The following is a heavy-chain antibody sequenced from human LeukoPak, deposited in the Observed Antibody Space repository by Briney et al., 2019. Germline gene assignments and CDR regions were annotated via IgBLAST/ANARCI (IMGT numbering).Heavy chain of an antibody. J-gene: IGHJ6*03. D-gene: IGHD3-22*01. V-gene: IGHV3-23*01. CDR3: ARGSSGSTYYYMDV. CDR2: ISGSGGAT. Sequence: GGSLRLSCAASGFTFSNYAMTWVRQAPGKGLEWVSGISGSGGATYYPLSVEGRFTISRDSAKNTLYLQMTSLRVEDTAVYYCARGSSGSTYYYMDVWGKGTTVTVSS. CDR1: GFTFSNYA.